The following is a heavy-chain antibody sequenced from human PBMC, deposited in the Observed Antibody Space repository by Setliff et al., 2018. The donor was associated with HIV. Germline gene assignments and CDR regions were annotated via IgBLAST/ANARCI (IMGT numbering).Heavy chain of an antibody. CDR1: GYSISSGYY. CDR2: IYHGGST. J-gene: IGHJ6*02. D-gene: IGHD6-19*01. Sequence: PSETLSLTCTVSGYSISSGYYWGWIRQPPGKGLEWIGSIYHGGSTYYNPSLKSRVTISVDTSKNQFSLKLSSVTAADTAVYYCARDDSSGWHFYYYYGMDVWGQGTTVTVSS. V-gene: IGHV4-38-2*02. CDR3: ARDDSSGWHFYYYYGMDV.